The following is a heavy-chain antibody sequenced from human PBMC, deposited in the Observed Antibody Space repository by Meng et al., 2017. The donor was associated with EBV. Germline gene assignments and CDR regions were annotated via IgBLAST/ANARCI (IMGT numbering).Heavy chain of an antibody. D-gene: IGHD6-6*01. Sequence: ITLKESGPTLVKPTQPLTVTCTFSGFSLSTRGVGVGWIRQPPGKALEWLALIYWDDDKRYSPSLKSRLTITKDTSKNQVVLTMTNMDPVDAATYYCAHIIAARPFDYWGQGTLVTVSS. CDR3: AHIIAARPFDY. CDR1: GFSLSTRGVG. CDR2: IYWDDDK. V-gene: IGHV2-5*02. J-gene: IGHJ4*02.